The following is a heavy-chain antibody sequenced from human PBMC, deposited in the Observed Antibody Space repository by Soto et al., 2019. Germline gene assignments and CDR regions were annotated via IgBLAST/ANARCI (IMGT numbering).Heavy chain of an antibody. D-gene: IGHD3-10*01. CDR2: IYYSGST. Sequence: QVQLQESGPGLVKPSQTLSLTCTVSGGSISSGGYYWSWIRQHPGKGLEWIGYIYYSGSTYYNPSLKSRVTISVNTSKNQFSPKLSFLTGADTAVYYCARDLEYYGSGSGGGLGYWGQGTLVTVSS. CDR3: ARDLEYYGSGSGGGLGY. J-gene: IGHJ4*02. CDR1: GGSISSGGYY. V-gene: IGHV4-31*03.